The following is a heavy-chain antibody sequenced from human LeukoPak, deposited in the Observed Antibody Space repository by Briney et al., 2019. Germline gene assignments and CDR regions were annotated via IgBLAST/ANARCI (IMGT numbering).Heavy chain of an antibody. D-gene: IGHD3-10*01. V-gene: IGHV3-30-3*01. J-gene: IGHJ4*02. Sequence: GGSLRLSCAASGFTFSSYAMHWVRQAPGKGLEWVAVISYDGSNKYYADSVKGRFTISRDNSKNTLYLQMNSLRAEDTAVYYCARGLLWFGEFRGFDYWGQGTLVTVS. CDR2: ISYDGSNK. CDR1: GFTFSSYA. CDR3: ARGLLWFGEFRGFDY.